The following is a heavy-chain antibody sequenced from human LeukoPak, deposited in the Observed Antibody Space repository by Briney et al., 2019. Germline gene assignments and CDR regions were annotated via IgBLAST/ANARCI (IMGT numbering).Heavy chain of an antibody. D-gene: IGHD1-26*01. CDR2: IHYSGST. CDR1: GVSISSYY. CDR3: AGEVRAKPNWIDP. Sequence: SETLSLTCTVSGVSISSYYWNWMRQPPGEGLEWIGYIHYSGSTNYNPSLKSRVTISVDTSKNQFSLKLSSVTAADTAVYYCAGEVRAKPNWIDPWGQGTLVTVSS. V-gene: IGHV4-59*01. J-gene: IGHJ5*02.